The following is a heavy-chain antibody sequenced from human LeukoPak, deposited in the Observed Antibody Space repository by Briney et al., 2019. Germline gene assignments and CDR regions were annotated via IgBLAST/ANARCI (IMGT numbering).Heavy chain of an antibody. CDR1: GGSISSSSDY. CDR3: ASTPSGSSAWYYFDK. J-gene: IGHJ4*02. CDR2: IYYGGNT. V-gene: IGHV4-39*01. D-gene: IGHD6-19*01. Sequence: PSETLSLTCTVSGGSISSSSDYWGWIRQPPGKGLEWIGSIYYGGNTYYNPSLKSRVTISVDTSKKQFSLKLSSVIAADTAVYYCASTPSGSSAWYYFDKWGQGTLVTVSS.